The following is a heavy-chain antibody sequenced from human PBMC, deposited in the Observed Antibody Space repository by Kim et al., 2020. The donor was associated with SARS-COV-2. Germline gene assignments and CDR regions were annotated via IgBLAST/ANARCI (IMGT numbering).Heavy chain of an antibody. J-gene: IGHJ5*02. CDR1: GGTFSSYA. V-gene: IGHV1-69*13. CDR3: ARGADYGDFAPRPSHNWFDP. CDR2: IIPIFGTA. D-gene: IGHD4-17*01. Sequence: SVKVSCKASGGTFSSYAISWVRQAPGQGLEWMGGIIPIFGTANYAQKFQGRVTITADESTSTAYMELSSLRSEDTAVYYCARGADYGDFAPRPSHNWFDPWGQGTLVTVSS.